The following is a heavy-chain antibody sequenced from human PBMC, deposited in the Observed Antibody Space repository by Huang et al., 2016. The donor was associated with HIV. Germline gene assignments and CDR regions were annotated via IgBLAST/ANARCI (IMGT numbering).Heavy chain of an antibody. J-gene: IGHJ4*02. D-gene: IGHD3-3*01. Sequence: QITLKESGPTLMKPTQTLTLTCTFSGFSVSDSGMAVAWIRQPPVKALEWLALIYWDDDNRYSPSLRNRLTIAKDIYKNQVVLRMTDLDPADTATYYCLPGRGGYYPYWGQGTLVTVSS. CDR3: LPGRGGYYPY. V-gene: IGHV2-5*02. CDR1: GFSVSDSGMA. CDR2: IYWDDDN.